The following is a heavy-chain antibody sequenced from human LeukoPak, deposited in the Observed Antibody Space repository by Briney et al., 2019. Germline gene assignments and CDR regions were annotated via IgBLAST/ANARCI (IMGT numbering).Heavy chain of an antibody. J-gene: IGHJ6*03. V-gene: IGHV1-69*13. CDR2: IIPIFGTA. CDR3: AHLAANYYYYYYMDV. Sequence: SVKVSCKASGGTFSSYAISWVRQAPGQGLEWMGGIIPIFGTANYAQKFQGRVTITADESTSTAYMELSSLRSEDTAVYYCAHLAANYYYYYYMDVWGKGTTVTVSS. CDR1: GGTFSSYA. D-gene: IGHD6-25*01.